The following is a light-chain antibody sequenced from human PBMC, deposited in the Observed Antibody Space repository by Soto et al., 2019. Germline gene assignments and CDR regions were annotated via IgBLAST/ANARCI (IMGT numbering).Light chain of an antibody. CDR3: QQYGSSHRT. CDR1: QSVRSGY. CDR2: GAS. J-gene: IGKJ4*01. V-gene: IGKV3-20*01. Sequence: EIVFTQSPGTLSLSPGERATLSCRASQSVRSGYLAWYQQKPGQAPRLLIYGASSRATGIPDRFSGSGSGTDFTLTISRLEPEDFAVYYCQQYGSSHRTFGGGIKVDIK.